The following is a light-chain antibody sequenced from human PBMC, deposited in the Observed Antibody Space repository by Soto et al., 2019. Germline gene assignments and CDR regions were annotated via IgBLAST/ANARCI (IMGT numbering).Light chain of an antibody. V-gene: IGKV3-20*01. J-gene: IGKJ3*01. CDR3: QHYGTSAL. CDR1: QSVSSSY. Sequence: EIVLTQSPGTLSLSPGERATLSCRASQSVSSSYVAWYQQKPGQAPRLLIYEASIRAIVIPDRFSGSGSGTDFTLTISRLEPEDFAVYYCQHYGTSALFGPGTKVEIK. CDR2: EAS.